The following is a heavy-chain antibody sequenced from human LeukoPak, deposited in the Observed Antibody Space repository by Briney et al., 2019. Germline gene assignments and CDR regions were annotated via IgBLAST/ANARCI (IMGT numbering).Heavy chain of an antibody. D-gene: IGHD3-3*01. CDR3: ARGSGPTIFGVVIQYYFDY. CDR1: GGSISSYY. J-gene: IGHJ4*02. V-gene: IGHV4-4*07. Sequence: SETLSLTCTVSGGSISSYYWSWIRQPAGKGLEWIGRIYTSGSTNYNPSLKSRVTMSVDTSKNQFSLKLSSVTAADTAVYYCARGSGPTIFGVVIQYYFDYWGQGTLVTVSS. CDR2: IYTSGST.